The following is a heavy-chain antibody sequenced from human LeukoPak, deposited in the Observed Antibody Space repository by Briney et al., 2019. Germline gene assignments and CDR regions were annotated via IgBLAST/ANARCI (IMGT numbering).Heavy chain of an antibody. CDR3: ARDCGGDCQRSLWPGNWFDP. V-gene: IGHV4-30-4*08. CDR2: IYYSGST. CDR1: GGSISSGDYY. Sequence: SETLSLTCTVSGGSISSGDYYWSWIRQPPGKGLEWIGYIYYSGSTYYNPSLKSRVTISVDTSKNQFSLKLSSVTAADTAVYYCARDCGGDCQRSLWPGNWFDPWGQGTLVAVSS. J-gene: IGHJ5*02. D-gene: IGHD2-21*01.